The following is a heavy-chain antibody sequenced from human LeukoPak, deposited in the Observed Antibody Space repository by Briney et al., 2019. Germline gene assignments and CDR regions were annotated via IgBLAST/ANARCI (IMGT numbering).Heavy chain of an antibody. J-gene: IGHJ4*02. D-gene: IGHD2-15*01. CDR3: ARDLGVCSGGTCYPVYDY. Sequence: PGGSQRLSCVLSGFTFSSYAMSWVRQAAGKGLEWGADIKEDGSEKHYVDSVKGRFTISRDNAENSLYLQMNSLRAEDTAIYYCARDLGVCSGGTCYPVYDYWGQGIPVTVSS. CDR1: GFTFSSYA. CDR2: IKEDGSEK. V-gene: IGHV3-7*01.